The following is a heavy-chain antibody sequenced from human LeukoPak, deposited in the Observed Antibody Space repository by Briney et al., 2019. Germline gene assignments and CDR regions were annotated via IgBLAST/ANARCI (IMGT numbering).Heavy chain of an antibody. D-gene: IGHD1-1*01. Sequence: SETLSLTCTVSDGSISTHYWSWIRQSAGKGLEWIGRIYSGGSTNYNPSLQSRVTMSVDTSKNQFSLKMNSVTAADTAVYYCARDRFVLTNGAVSEIWGQGTTVTVS. CDR2: IYSGGST. V-gene: IGHV4-4*07. J-gene: IGHJ3*02. CDR3: ARDRFVLTNGAVSEI. CDR1: DGSISTHY.